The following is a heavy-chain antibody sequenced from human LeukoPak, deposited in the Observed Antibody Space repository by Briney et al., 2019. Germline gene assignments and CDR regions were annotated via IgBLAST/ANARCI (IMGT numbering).Heavy chain of an antibody. Sequence: SETLSLTCTVSGVSISSSSYYWGWLRQPPGKGLEWIGSIYYSGSTYYNPSLKSRVTISVDTSKNQFSLKLSSVTAADTAVYYCARERGCYFDIWGQGTMVTVSS. CDR1: GVSISSSSYY. CDR2: IYYSGST. V-gene: IGHV4-39*07. D-gene: IGHD2-15*01. CDR3: ARERGCYFDI. J-gene: IGHJ3*02.